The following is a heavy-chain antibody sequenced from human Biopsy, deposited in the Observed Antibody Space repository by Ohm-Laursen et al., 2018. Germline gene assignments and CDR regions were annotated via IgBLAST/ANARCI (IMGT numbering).Heavy chain of an antibody. Sequence: SETLSLTCTVSNGSIRNYYWSWIRQPPGKGLEWIGFISSTGYTSYIPSLKSRITISVGTSRRQSSLKKRSVTAADTAVYYCAKGRNDNGDMYFGSWGQGTLVTVSS. CDR1: NGSIRNYY. CDR2: ISSTGYT. CDR3: AKGRNDNGDMYFGS. D-gene: IGHD4-17*01. V-gene: IGHV4-4*08. J-gene: IGHJ4*02.